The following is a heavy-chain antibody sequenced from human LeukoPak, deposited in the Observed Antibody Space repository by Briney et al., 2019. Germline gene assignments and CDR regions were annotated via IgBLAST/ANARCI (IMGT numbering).Heavy chain of an antibody. CDR3: AKDYYYDSGGYPSFDY. CDR2: IRGSGGST. D-gene: IGHD3-22*01. CDR1: GFTFSSYA. J-gene: IGHJ4*02. V-gene: IGHV3-23*01. Sequence: GGSLRLSCAASGFTFSSYAMSWVRQAPGKGLEWVSAIRGSGGSTYYAGSAKGRFTISRDNSKNTLYLQMNSLRAEDTAVYYCAKDYYYDSGGYPSFDYWGQGTLVTVSS.